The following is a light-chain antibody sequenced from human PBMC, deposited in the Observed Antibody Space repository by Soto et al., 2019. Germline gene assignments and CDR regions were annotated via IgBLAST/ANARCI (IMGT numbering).Light chain of an antibody. CDR1: SSDVGGYNY. Sequence: QSVLTQPPSASGSPGQSVTISCTVTSSDVGGYNYVSWYQQHPGKAPKLMIYEVSKRPSGVPDRFSGSKSGNTASLTVSGLQAEDEADYYCSSYAGSNNLGVFGTGTKVTLL. CDR3: SSYAGSNNLGV. J-gene: IGLJ1*01. CDR2: EVS. V-gene: IGLV2-8*01.